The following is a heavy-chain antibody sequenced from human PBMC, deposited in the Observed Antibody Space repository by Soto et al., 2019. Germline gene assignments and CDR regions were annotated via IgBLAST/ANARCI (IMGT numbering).Heavy chain of an antibody. D-gene: IGHD3-10*01. V-gene: IGHV6-1*01. J-gene: IGHJ4*02. CDR1: GDSVSSNSTA. Sequence: HVQLQQSGPGLVKPSQTLSLSCAISGDSVSSNSTAWHWIRQSPSRGLEWLGRTYYDSKWYTDYAESEKSRMTINADTSRNHFSLNLKSVTPEDTALYYCAGNYYGSGSYYSSFDYWGQGTLVTVSS. CDR3: AGNYYGSGSYYSSFDY. CDR2: TYYDSKWYT.